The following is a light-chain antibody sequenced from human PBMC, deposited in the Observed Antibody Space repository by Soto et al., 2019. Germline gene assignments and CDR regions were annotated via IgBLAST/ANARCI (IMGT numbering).Light chain of an antibody. V-gene: IGKV3-15*01. Sequence: EILMAQSPATLSASPGERATLSCRSSQPVSSNLAWYQQKPGQAPRLLIYGVSTRATGIPARFSGSGSGTEFTLTISSLQSEDFAVYYCQHYNSWPLTFGGGTKVEIK. CDR3: QHYNSWPLT. CDR2: GVS. J-gene: IGKJ4*01. CDR1: QPVSSN.